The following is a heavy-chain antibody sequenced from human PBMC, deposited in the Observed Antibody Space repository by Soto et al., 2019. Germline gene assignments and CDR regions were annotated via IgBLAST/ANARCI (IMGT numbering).Heavy chain of an antibody. CDR1: GASISGFY. Sequence: PSETLSLTCTVSGASISGFYWSWIRKAAGKGLEWIGRIYATGTTDYNPSLKSRVMMSVDTSKKQFSLKLRSVTAADTAVYYCVRDGTKTLRDWFDPWGQGISVTVSS. CDR2: IYATGTT. CDR3: VRDGTKTLRDWFDP. J-gene: IGHJ5*02. D-gene: IGHD1-1*01. V-gene: IGHV4-4*07.